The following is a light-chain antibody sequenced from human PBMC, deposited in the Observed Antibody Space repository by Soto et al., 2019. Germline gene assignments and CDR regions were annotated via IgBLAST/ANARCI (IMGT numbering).Light chain of an antibody. Sequence: VLTQCPGKLPLSPWERATLSCRTSQSVSASRLAWYQQKPGQAPRLLIYGSSKRAAGIPDRFTGGGSGTDFSLAIDGLGSGDLAVHYFQQDCECLWVFGQGTKVDIK. CDR1: QSVSASR. CDR3: QQDCECLWV. J-gene: IGKJ1*01. V-gene: IGKV3-20*01. CDR2: GSS.